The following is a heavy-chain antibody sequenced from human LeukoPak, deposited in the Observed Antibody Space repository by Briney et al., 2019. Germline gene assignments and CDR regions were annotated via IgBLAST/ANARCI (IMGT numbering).Heavy chain of an antibody. CDR2: INPNSTTT. Sequence: ASVKVSCKASGYTFAGYYVHWVRQAPGQGLEWMGWINPNSTTTHYAQKFQGRVTMTRDTSISTAYMELRRLRSDDTATYYCARVRDRMKGYKFDYWGQGTLVTVSS. J-gene: IGHJ4*02. V-gene: IGHV1-2*02. CDR3: ARVRDRMKGYKFDY. D-gene: IGHD5-18*01. CDR1: GYTFAGYY.